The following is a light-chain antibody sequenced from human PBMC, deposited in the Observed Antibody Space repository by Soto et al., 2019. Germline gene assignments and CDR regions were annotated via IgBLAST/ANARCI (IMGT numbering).Light chain of an antibody. CDR2: GVN. Sequence: QSALTQPASVSGSPGQSITVSCTGTYSDIGTYDSDSWYQHHPGRAPKLLIFGVNRRPSGISYRFSASKSGNTASLTISGLQAEDEADYYCTSYTRDTTYVFGTGTKLTVL. CDR1: YSDIGTYDS. V-gene: IGLV2-14*01. J-gene: IGLJ1*01. CDR3: TSYTRDTTYV.